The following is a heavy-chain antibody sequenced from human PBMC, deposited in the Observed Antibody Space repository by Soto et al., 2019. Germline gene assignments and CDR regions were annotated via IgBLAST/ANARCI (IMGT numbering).Heavy chain of an antibody. CDR1: GFSFSSYS. CDR3: ASIPGGPPLRYFDY. D-gene: IGHD3-10*01. V-gene: IGHV3-21*01. J-gene: IGHJ4*02. CDR2: ISSSSNYI. Sequence: EVQLVESGGGLVKPGGSLRLSCVASGFSFSSYSMNWVRQAPGKGLEWVSSISSSSNYIYYADSLKGRFAISRDNAKNSLYLQMNSLRAEDTAVYYCASIPGGPPLRYFDYWGQGTLVTVSS.